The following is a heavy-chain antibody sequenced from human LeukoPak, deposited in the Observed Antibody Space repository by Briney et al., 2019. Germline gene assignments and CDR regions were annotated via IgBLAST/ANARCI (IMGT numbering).Heavy chain of an antibody. D-gene: IGHD5-18*01. J-gene: IGHJ4*02. CDR3: ARDRGYTYGHPLDY. CDR2: IWHDGSNK. Sequence: GGSLRLSCAASGFTFSTYVIHWVRQAPGKGLEWVALIWHDGSNKYYGDSVKDRFTISRDNSKNTLYLQMDSLRDGDTAVYYCARDRGYTYGHPLDYWGQGTLVTVSS. CDR1: GFTFSTYV. V-gene: IGHV3-33*01.